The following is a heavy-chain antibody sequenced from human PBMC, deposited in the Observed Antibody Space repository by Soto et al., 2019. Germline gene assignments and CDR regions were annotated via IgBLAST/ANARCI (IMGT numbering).Heavy chain of an antibody. CDR3: ARDPNLDYDFWSGYLPPAWYFDL. CDR2: IYYSGST. J-gene: IGHJ2*01. CDR1: GGSISSYY. V-gene: IGHV4-59*01. Sequence: SETLSLTCTVSGGSISSYYWSWIRQPPGKGLEWIGYIYYSGSTNYNPSLKSRVTISVDTSKNQFSLKLSSVTAADTAVYYCARDPNLDYDFWSGYLPPAWYFDLWGRGTLVTVSS. D-gene: IGHD3-3*01.